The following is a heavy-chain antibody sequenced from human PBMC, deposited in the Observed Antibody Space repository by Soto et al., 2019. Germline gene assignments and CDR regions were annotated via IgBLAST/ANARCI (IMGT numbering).Heavy chain of an antibody. CDR3: ARDGEGF. CDR2: INTDGSIA. J-gene: IGHJ4*02. Sequence: EVQLVESGGGLVQPGGSLRLSCAASGFTFSSNWMHWVRRVPGRGLVWVSRINTDGSIADCVDSVKGRFTVSRDNAKKMLYLQMNNLRVEDTAVYYCARDGEGFWGQGTLVTVSS. CDR1: GFTFSSNW. V-gene: IGHV3-74*01. D-gene: IGHD2-21*01.